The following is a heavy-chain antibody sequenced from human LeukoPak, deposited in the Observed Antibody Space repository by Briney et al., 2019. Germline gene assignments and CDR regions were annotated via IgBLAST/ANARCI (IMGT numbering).Heavy chain of an antibody. CDR2: IYTSGST. D-gene: IGHD1-26*01. Sequence: SETLSLTCTVSGGSISSYYWSWIRRPAGKGLEWIGRIYTSGSTNYNPSLKSRVTISVDTSKNQFSLKLSSVTAADTAVYYCARELDSGSYYLYYYYYMDVWGKGTTVTVSS. CDR3: ARELDSGSYYLYYYYYMDV. V-gene: IGHV4-4*07. J-gene: IGHJ6*03. CDR1: GGSISSYY.